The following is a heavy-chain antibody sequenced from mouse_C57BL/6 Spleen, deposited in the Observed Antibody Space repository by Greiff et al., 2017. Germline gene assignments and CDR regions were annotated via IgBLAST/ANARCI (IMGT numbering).Heavy chain of an antibody. D-gene: IGHD2-5*01. CDR1: GYTFTSYW. CDR3: ARGTYYSNYIFDY. Sequence: VQLQQPGTELVKPGASVKLSCKASGYTFTSYWMHWVKQRPGHGLEWIGNINPSNGGTNYNEKFKSKATLTVDKSSSTAYMQRSSLTSEDSAVYYCARGTYYSNYIFDYWGQGTTLTVSS. J-gene: IGHJ2*01. CDR2: INPSNGGT. V-gene: IGHV1-53*01.